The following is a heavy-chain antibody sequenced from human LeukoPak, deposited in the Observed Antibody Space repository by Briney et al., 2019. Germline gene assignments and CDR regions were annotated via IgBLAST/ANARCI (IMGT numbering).Heavy chain of an antibody. J-gene: IGHJ1*01. D-gene: IGHD6-19*01. Sequence: SETLSLTCTVPGGSISSSSYYWGWIRQPPGKGLEWIGSIYYSGSTYYNPSLKSRVTISVDTSKNQFSLKLSSVTAADTAVYYCARRSGSGWSRAEYFQHWGQGTLVTVSS. CDR1: GGSISSSSYY. CDR3: ARRSGSGWSRAEYFQH. V-gene: IGHV4-39*01. CDR2: IYYSGST.